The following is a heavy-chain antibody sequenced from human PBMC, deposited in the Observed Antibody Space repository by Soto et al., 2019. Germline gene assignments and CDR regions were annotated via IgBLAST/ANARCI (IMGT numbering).Heavy chain of an antibody. CDR1: GFTFSSYS. Sequence: EVQLVESGGGLVKPGGSLRLSCAASGFTFSSYSMNWVRQAPGKGLEWVSSISSSSSYIYYADSVKGRFTISRDNAKNSLYLQMNSLRAEDTAVYYCARDQSRSSGWYNYWGQGTLVTVSS. CDR2: ISSSSSYI. D-gene: IGHD6-19*01. CDR3: ARDQSRSSGWYNY. V-gene: IGHV3-21*01. J-gene: IGHJ4*02.